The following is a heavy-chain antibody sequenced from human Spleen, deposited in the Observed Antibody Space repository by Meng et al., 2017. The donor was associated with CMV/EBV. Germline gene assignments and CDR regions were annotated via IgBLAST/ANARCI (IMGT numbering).Heavy chain of an antibody. J-gene: IGHJ4*02. V-gene: IGHV3-30*04. CDR2: ISYDGRNK. Sequence: QVEPVGFGGGVVQAGRSLILSCAVSGFTFSSYAMHWGRQAPGKGLGWVAVISYDGRNKYYADSVKGRFTISRDNSKNTLYLQMNSLRAEDTAVYYCARDRGDYWGQGTLVTVSS. CDR1: GFTFSSYA. CDR3: ARDRGDY.